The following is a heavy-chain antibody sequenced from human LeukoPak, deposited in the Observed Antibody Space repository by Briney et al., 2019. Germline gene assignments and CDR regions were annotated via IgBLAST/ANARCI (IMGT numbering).Heavy chain of an antibody. CDR3: ARDLPGTISPWPFDY. CDR2: IYYSGST. Sequence: KSSETLSLTCTVSGGSISSSSYYWGWIRQPPGKGLEWIGSIYYSGSTYYNPSLKSRVTISVDTSTNQFPLKLSSVTAADTAVYCCARDLPGTISPWPFDYWGQGTLVTVSS. J-gene: IGHJ4*02. CDR1: GGSISSSSYY. V-gene: IGHV4-39*06. D-gene: IGHD3-3*01.